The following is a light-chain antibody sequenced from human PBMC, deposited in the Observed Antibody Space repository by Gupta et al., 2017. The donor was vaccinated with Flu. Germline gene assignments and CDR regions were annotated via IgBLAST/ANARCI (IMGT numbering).Light chain of an antibody. J-gene: IGKJ3*01. CDR2: DAS. V-gene: IGKV1-33*01. CDR3: QQYDNLPPFT. Sequence: DRVTITCQASQDIDNYLNRYQQKPGKAPELLIYDASNLETGVPSRFSGSGSGTDFSFTISSLQPEDIATYYCQQYDNLPPFTFGPGTKVDLK. CDR1: QDIDNY.